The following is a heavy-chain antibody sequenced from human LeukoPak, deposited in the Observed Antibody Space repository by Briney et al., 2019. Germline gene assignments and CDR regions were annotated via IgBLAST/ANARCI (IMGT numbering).Heavy chain of an antibody. Sequence: GASVKVSCKASGYTFTGYYMHWVRQAPGQGLEWMGWINPNSGGTNYAQKFQGRVTMTRDTSISTAYMELSRLRSDDTAVYYCARDFGTMVRGVIMDWGQGTLVTVSS. CDR3: ARDFGTMVRGVIMD. V-gene: IGHV1-2*02. CDR1: GYTFTGYY. D-gene: IGHD3-10*01. CDR2: INPNSGGT. J-gene: IGHJ4*02.